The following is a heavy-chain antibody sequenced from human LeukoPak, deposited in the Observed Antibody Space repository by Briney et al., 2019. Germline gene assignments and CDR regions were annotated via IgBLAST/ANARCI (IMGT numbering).Heavy chain of an antibody. Sequence: ASVKVSCKASGYTFTSNYIHWVRQAPGQGLEWMGMIYPRDGSTSYAQKFQGRVTVTRDTSTSTVYMELSGLRSEDTAVYYCARLRYGNWFDPWGQGTLVTVSS. V-gene: IGHV1-46*01. CDR3: ARLRYGNWFDP. CDR1: GYTFTSNY. CDR2: IYPRDGST. J-gene: IGHJ5*02. D-gene: IGHD4-17*01.